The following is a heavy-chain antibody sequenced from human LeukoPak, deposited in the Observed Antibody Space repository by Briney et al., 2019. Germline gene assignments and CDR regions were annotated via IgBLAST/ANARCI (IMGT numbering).Heavy chain of an antibody. V-gene: IGHV4-59*08. CDR1: GGSISSYY. CDR3: ARSSAYYYYGMDV. Sequence: SETLSLTCTVSGGSISSYYWSWIRQPPGKGLEWIGYIYYSGSTNYNPSLKSRVTISVDTSKNQFSLKLSSVTAADTAVYYCARSSAYYYYGMDVWGQGTAVTVSS. J-gene: IGHJ6*02. CDR2: IYYSGST.